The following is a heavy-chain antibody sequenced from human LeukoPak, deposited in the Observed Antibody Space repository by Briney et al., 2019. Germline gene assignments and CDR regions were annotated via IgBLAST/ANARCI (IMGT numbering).Heavy chain of an antibody. CDR2: ISGNGAGT. Sequence: SGGSLRLSCAASGFTFSSYAMSWVRQALGKGLEWVSAISGNGAGTYYADSVRDRFTISRDNSKNTLYLQMNSLTADDTALYYCVKISPYGGVASWGQGSLVTVIS. D-gene: IGHD2-8*02. V-gene: IGHV3-23*01. J-gene: IGHJ5*02. CDR1: GFTFSSYA. CDR3: VKISPYGGVAS.